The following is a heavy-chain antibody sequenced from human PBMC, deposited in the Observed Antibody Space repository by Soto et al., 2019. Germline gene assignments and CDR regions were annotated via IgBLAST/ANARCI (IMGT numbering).Heavy chain of an antibody. D-gene: IGHD6-6*01. V-gene: IGHV3-23*01. CDR3: AHSIKAARRKSLNWFDP. CDR2: ISGSGGST. J-gene: IGHJ5*02. CDR1: GFTFSSYA. Sequence: GGSLRLSCAASGFTFSSYAMSWVRQAPGKGLEWVSAISGSGGSTYYADSVKGRFTISRDNSKNTLYLQMNSLRAEDTAVYYCAHSIKAARRKSLNWFDPWGQGTLVTVSS.